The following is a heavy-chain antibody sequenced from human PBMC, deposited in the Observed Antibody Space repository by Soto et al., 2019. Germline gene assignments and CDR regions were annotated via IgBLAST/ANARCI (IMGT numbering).Heavy chain of an antibody. CDR3: AALHFWSGPCTHTGRDY. CDR2: ISHSGST. J-gene: IGHJ4*02. D-gene: IGHD3-3*02. CDR1: GDYINSSHW. V-gene: IGHV4-4*02. Sequence: QVQLQESGPGLVKPSGTLSLTCAVSGDYINSSHWWNWVRQPPGKGLEWIGQISHSGSTNYNPSPTSRGTISVDKSKNHFSLKLTSVTAADTAVYYCAALHFWSGPCTHTGRDYWGQGNLVSVSS.